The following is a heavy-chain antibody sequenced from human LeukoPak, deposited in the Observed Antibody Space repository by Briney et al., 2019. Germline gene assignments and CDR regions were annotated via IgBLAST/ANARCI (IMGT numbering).Heavy chain of an antibody. V-gene: IGHV3-7*01. CDR3: ARDRRAAGDYYYYYMDV. CDR1: GFTFSSYW. D-gene: IGHD1-1*01. J-gene: IGHJ6*03. Sequence: PGGSLRLSCAASGFTFSSYWMSWVRQAPGKGLEWVANIKQDGSEKYYVDSVKGRFTISRDNAKNSLYLQMNSLRAEGTAVYYCARDRRAAGDYYYYYMDVWGKGTTVTVSS. CDR2: IKQDGSEK.